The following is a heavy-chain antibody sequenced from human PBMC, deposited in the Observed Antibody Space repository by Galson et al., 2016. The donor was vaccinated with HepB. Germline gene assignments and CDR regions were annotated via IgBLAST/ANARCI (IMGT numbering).Heavy chain of an antibody. J-gene: IGHJ6*02. D-gene: IGHD3-3*01. V-gene: IGHV5-51*01. Sequence: QSGAEVKKPGESLKISCRGSGYTFDTYWIGWVRQMPGKGLEWMGIIYPGDFDIRYSPSFQGQVTISVDKSISTAYLQWSSLTASDTAMYYCARSLTGSYDFRGAIYNYYAMDVWGQGTTVIVS. CDR1: GYTFDTYW. CDR3: ARSLTGSYDFRGAIYNYYAMDV. CDR2: IYPGDFDI.